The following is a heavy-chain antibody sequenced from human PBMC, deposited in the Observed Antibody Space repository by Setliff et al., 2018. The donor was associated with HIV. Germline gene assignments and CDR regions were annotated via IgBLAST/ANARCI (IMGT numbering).Heavy chain of an antibody. CDR1: GYSFNSYT. Sequence: AASVKVSCKASGYSFNSYTIGWVRQAPAQGLEWMGWISVYNDNTNYAQKFQGRVTMTTDTSTSTGYMELRSLKSDDTAVYYCARGGGYNFWSGYNTMYYFDYWGQGTLVTVSS. V-gene: IGHV1-18*01. J-gene: IGHJ4*02. D-gene: IGHD3-3*01. CDR2: ISVYNDNT. CDR3: ARGGGYNFWSGYNTMYYFDY.